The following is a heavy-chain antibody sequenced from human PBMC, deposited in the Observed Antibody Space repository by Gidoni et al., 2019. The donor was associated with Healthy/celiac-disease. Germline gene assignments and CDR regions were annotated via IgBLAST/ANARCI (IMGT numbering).Heavy chain of an antibody. D-gene: IGHD6-6*01. CDR3: ARDYKYSSSGYYYYYGMDV. CDR2: ISSSSSYI. Sequence: EVQLVESGGGLVKPGGSLRLSCAASGFTFSSYSMNWVRQAPGKGLGGVSSISSSSSYIYYADAVKGRFTISRDNAKNSLYLQMNSLRAEDTAVYYCARDYKYSSSGYYYYYGMDVWGQGTTVTVSS. CDR1: GFTFSSYS. J-gene: IGHJ6*02. V-gene: IGHV3-21*01.